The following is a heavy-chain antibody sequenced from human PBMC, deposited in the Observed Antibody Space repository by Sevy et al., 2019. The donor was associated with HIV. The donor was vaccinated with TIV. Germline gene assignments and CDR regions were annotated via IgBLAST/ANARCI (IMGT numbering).Heavy chain of an antibody. CDR3: AQETFGRFDS. CDR2: IKPDGSDK. V-gene: IGHV3-7*01. J-gene: IGHJ4*02. CDR1: GFSFSAYW. Sequence: GGSLRLSCAASGFSFSAYWMNWVRQAPGKGLEWGAKIKPDGSDKHYVDSAEGRFTISRDNAKNSLYLQMNSLRVEDTAMYYCAQETFGRFDSWGQGTLVTVSS. D-gene: IGHD1-26*01.